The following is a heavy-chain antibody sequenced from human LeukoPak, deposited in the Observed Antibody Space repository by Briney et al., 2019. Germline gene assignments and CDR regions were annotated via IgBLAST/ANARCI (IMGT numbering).Heavy chain of an antibody. V-gene: IGHV3-21*01. D-gene: IGHD2-15*01. CDR2: ISGSSSYI. CDR3: ARDNQVYCSGGSCTGGGY. Sequence: PGGSLRLSCAASGFTFSSYAMSWVRQAPGRGLEWVSSISGSSSYIYYADSVKGRFTISRDNARNSLYLQMNSLRADDTAAYYCARDNQVYCSGGSCTGGGYWGQGTLVTVSS. J-gene: IGHJ4*02. CDR1: GFTFSSYA.